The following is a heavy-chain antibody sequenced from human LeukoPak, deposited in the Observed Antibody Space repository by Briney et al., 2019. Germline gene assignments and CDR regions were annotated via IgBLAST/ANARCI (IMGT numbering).Heavy chain of an antibody. D-gene: IGHD3-10*01. CDR3: ARDCITMVRGVIRPDAFDI. J-gene: IGHJ3*02. CDR1: GFTFSSYW. Sequence: PGGSLRLSCAASGFTFSSYWMSWVRQAPGKGLEWVANIKQDGSEKYYVDSVKGRFTISRDNAKNSLYLQMNSLRVEDTAVYYCARDCITMVRGVIRPDAFDIWGQGTMVTVSS. V-gene: IGHV3-7*01. CDR2: IKQDGSEK.